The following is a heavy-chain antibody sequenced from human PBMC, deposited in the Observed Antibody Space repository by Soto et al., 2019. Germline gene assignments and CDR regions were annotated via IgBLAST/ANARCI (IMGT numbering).Heavy chain of an antibody. V-gene: IGHV3-7*01. D-gene: IGHD6-6*01. J-gene: IGHJ4*02. CDR3: VRVDSTSSGYFDY. CDR1: GFTFSSHL. CDR2: IEQDGSEK. Sequence: PGGSLILSCAASGFTFSSHLMSWVRQAPGKGLEWVANIEQDGSEKYYVDSVKGRFTISRDSAKNSLYLQMNSLRAEDTAVYYCVRVDSTSSGYFDYWARGTLVTVSS.